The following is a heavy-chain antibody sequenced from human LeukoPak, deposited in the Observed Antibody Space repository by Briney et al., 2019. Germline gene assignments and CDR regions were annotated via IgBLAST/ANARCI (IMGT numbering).Heavy chain of an antibody. J-gene: IGHJ5*02. D-gene: IGHD3-10*01. CDR1: GFTFSSYE. CDR2: ISSSGSTI. V-gene: IGHV3-48*03. Sequence: PGGSLRLSCAASGFTFSSYEMNWVRQAPGKGLECVSYISSSGSTIYYADSVKGRFTISRDNAKNSLYLQMNSLRAEDTAVYYCAGVGGSGSYYNSWFDPWGQGTLVTVSS. CDR3: AGVGGSGSYYNSWFDP.